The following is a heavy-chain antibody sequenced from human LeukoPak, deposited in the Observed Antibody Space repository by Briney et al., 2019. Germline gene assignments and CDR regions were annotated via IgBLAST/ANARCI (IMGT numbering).Heavy chain of an antibody. J-gene: IGHJ4*02. Sequence: PGGSLRLSCAASGFTFSSYGMHWVRQAPGKGLEWVAVIWYDGSNKYYADSVKGRFTISRDNSKNTLYLQVNSLRAEDTAVYYCARGTYYYDSSGYYLLDYWGQGTLVTVSS. D-gene: IGHD3-22*01. CDR1: GFTFSSYG. CDR3: ARGTYYYDSSGYYLLDY. CDR2: IWYDGSNK. V-gene: IGHV3-33*01.